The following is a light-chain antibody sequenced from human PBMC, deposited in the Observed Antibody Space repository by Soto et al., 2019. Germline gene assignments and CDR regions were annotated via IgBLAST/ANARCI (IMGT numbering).Light chain of an antibody. CDR1: QSIGLA. J-gene: IGKJ5*01. CDR3: QQYNNWPPIT. Sequence: EIVLTQSPATLSLSPGERATLSCRASQSIGLAIAWYQQKPGQAPRLLIYAASTRATGIPARFSGSGSETDFTLTISSLQSEDFAVYYCQQYNNWPPITFGQGTRLEIK. V-gene: IGKV3-15*01. CDR2: AAS.